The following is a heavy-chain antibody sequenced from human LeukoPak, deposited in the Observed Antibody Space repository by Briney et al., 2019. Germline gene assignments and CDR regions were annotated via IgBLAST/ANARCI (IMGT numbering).Heavy chain of an antibody. V-gene: IGHV1-2*02. D-gene: IGHD3-22*01. CDR1: GYTFTGYY. CDR3: ARGLHPYYYDSSGYWN. Sequence: ASVKVSCKASGYTFTGYYMHWVRQAPGQGLEWMGWINPNSGGTNYAQKFQGRVTMTRDTSISTAYMELSRLRSDDTAVYYCARGLHPYYYDSSGYWNRGQGTLVTVSS. CDR2: INPNSGGT. J-gene: IGHJ4*02.